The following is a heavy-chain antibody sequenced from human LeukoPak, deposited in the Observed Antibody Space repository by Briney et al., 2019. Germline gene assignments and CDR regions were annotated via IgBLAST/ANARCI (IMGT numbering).Heavy chain of an antibody. CDR2: IYTSGST. CDR3: ARDSDSDYDFWTGYSRAYFDY. V-gene: IGHV4-4*07. D-gene: IGHD3-3*01. CDR1: GGSISSYY. J-gene: IGHJ4*02. Sequence: SETLSLTCTVSGGSISSYYWSWIQQPAGKGLEWIGRIYTSGSTNYNPSLKSRVSMSVDTSNSHFSLKLRSVTAADTAVYYCARDSDSDYDFWTGYSRAYFDYWGQGTLVTVSS.